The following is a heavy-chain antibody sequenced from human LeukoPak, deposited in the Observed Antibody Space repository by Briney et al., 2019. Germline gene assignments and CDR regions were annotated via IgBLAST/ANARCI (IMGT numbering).Heavy chain of an antibody. CDR3: ARDPHALDY. V-gene: IGHV3-48*04. CDR1: GFTFSSFS. CDR2: ISYTGTI. Sequence: PGGCLRLSYASSGFTFSSFSMNSVRQAPGKGLEWVSYISYTGTIHYADSLNGRLTISRANVENSLYLQMNSLTAEDTAVYYCARDPHALDYWGQGTLVTVSS. J-gene: IGHJ4*02.